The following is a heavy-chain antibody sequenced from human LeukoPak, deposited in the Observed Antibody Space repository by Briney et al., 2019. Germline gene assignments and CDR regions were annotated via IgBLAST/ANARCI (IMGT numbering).Heavy chain of an antibody. CDR3: AKDVSVKIASTPDYYFDC. CDR1: EFTFSSYS. J-gene: IGHJ4*02. D-gene: IGHD3-3*02. Sequence: GGSLRLSCAASEFTFSSYSMNWVRQAPGKGLEWVAFIRFDGGNTYYADSVKGRFTISRDNSKKTVSLQMNGLRPEDTAVYFCAKDVSVKIASTPDYYFDCWGQGTLVTVSS. V-gene: IGHV3-30*02. CDR2: IRFDGGNT.